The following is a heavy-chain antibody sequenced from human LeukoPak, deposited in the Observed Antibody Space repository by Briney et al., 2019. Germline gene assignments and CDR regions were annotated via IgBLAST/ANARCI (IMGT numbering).Heavy chain of an antibody. V-gene: IGHV4-39*01. J-gene: IGHJ4*02. CDR1: GGSITSSSHY. CDR2: VHYTGNT. Sequence: SQTLSLTCTVSGGSITSSSHYWGWIRQPPGMGLEWVGSVHYTGNTYYNSSLSSRITISVDTSSNQFSLRLNSVTAADTALYYCARHDPFQYWGQGALVTVSS. CDR3: ARHDPFQY.